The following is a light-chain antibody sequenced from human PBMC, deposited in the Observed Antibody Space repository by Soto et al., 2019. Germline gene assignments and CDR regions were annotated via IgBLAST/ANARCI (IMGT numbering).Light chain of an antibody. J-gene: IGKJ1*01. CDR3: QQYNSHIT. Sequence: VTITCRASQSISSWLAWYQQKPGKAPKLLIYKASSLESGVPSRFSGSGSGTEFTLTISSLQPDDFATYYCQQYNSHITFGQGTKVDIK. CDR2: KAS. V-gene: IGKV1-5*03. CDR1: QSISSW.